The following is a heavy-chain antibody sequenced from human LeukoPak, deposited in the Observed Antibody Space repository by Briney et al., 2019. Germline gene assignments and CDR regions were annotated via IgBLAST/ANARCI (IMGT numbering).Heavy chain of an antibody. D-gene: IGHD3-10*01. CDR2: ISGSGGST. CDR1: GFTFSSYA. CDR3: ATPLTYYYGSGNDY. J-gene: IGHJ4*02. Sequence: GGSLRLSCAASGFTFSSYAMSWVRQAPGKGLEWVSAISGSGGSTYYADSVKGRFTISRDNSKNTLYLQMNSLRAEDTAVYYCATPLTYYYGSGNDYWGQGTLVTVSS. V-gene: IGHV3-23*01.